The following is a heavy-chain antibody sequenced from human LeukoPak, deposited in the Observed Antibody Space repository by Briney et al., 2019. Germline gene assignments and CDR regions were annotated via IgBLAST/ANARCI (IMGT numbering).Heavy chain of an antibody. J-gene: IGHJ4*02. CDR1: GFTFSRYW. CDR2: IKQDGSEK. V-gene: IGHV3-7*01. D-gene: IGHD3-10*01. CDR3: ASSALITMVRGAMTDY. Sequence: GGPLRLSCAASGFTFSRYWMSWVRQAPGKGLEWVANIKQDGSEKYYVDSVKGRFTISRDNAKNSLYLQMNSLRAEDTAVYYCASSALITMVRGAMTDYWGQGTLVTVSS.